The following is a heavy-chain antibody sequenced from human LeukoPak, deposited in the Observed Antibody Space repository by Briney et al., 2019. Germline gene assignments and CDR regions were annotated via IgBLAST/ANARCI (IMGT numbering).Heavy chain of an antibody. CDR3: ARVPVSGSYYRWFDP. CDR2: IYTSGST. V-gene: IGHV4-61*02. Sequence: PSETLSLTCTVSGGSISSGSYYWSWIRQPAGKGLEWIGRIYTSGSTNYNPSLKVRVPISVDTSKNPFSLKLSPVTAADTAVYYCARVPVSGSYYRWFDPWGQRTLVTVSS. CDR1: GGSISSGSYY. J-gene: IGHJ5*02. D-gene: IGHD1-26*01.